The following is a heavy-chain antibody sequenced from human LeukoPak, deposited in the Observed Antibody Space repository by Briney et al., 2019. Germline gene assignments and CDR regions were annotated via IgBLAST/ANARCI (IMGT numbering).Heavy chain of an antibody. J-gene: IGHJ4*02. CDR3: AKDAQRGFDYSNSLES. D-gene: IGHD4-11*01. CDR2: IWNDGSDK. CDR1: GFTFSHYG. V-gene: IGHV3-33*06. Sequence: PGGSLRLFCATSGFTFSHYGMHWVRQAPGKGLEWVAVIWNDGSDKYYGDSVKGRFTISRDNSKNTVYLQMNSLRVEDTAVYYCAKDAQRGFDYSNSLESWGQGALVTVSS.